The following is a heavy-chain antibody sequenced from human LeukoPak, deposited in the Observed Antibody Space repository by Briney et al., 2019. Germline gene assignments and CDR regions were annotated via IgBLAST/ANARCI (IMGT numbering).Heavy chain of an antibody. Sequence: SETPSLTCTVSGGSISSSSYYWGWIRQPPGKGLEWIGSIYYSGSTYYNPSLKSRVTISVDTSKNQFSLKLSSVTAADTAVYYCARGSRYSSSWNDYYYYYYMDVWGKGTTVTVSS. J-gene: IGHJ6*03. D-gene: IGHD6-13*01. CDR3: ARGSRYSSSWNDYYYYYYMDV. V-gene: IGHV4-39*07. CDR1: GGSISSSSYY. CDR2: IYYSGST.